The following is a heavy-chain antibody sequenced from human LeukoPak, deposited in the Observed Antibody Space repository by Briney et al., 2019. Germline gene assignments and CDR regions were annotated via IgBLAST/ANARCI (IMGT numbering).Heavy chain of an antibody. V-gene: IGHV3-23*01. J-gene: IGHJ4*02. D-gene: IGHD2-15*01. Sequence: PGGSLRLSCAASGFTFSSYAMSWVRQAPGKGLEWVSGICGSGGSTNYADSVKGRFTISRDNSKNTLYLQMNSLRAEDTAVYYCARDLRGGNFDYWGQGTLVTVSS. CDR2: ICGSGGST. CDR1: GFTFSSYA. CDR3: ARDLRGGNFDY.